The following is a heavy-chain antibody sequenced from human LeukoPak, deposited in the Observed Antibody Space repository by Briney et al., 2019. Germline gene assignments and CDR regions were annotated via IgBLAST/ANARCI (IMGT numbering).Heavy chain of an antibody. D-gene: IGHD3-22*01. CDR3: ARHDSSGPYNAFDI. Sequence: PSETLSLTCTVSGGSLSSSTYYWGWIRQPPGTGLEWIGSIYYSGNTYYNPSLKSRVTISVDTSKNQFSLKLSSVTAADTAVYYCARHDSSGPYNAFDIWGQGTMVTVSS. J-gene: IGHJ3*02. V-gene: IGHV4-39*01. CDR1: GGSLSSSTYY. CDR2: IYYSGNT.